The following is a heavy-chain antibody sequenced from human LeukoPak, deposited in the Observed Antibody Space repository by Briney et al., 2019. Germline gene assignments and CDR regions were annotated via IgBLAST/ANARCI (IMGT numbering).Heavy chain of an antibody. CDR3: ARAGGYSSGQGGY. V-gene: IGHV3-66*01. Sequence: GGSLRLSCAASGLTVSSNYMSWVRQAPGKGLEWASVIYSSGNTYYADSVKGRFTISRDISKNTLYLQMNSLRADDTAVYYCARAGGYSSGQGGYWGQGTLVTVSS. J-gene: IGHJ4*02. D-gene: IGHD6-19*01. CDR2: IYSSGNT. CDR1: GLTVSSNY.